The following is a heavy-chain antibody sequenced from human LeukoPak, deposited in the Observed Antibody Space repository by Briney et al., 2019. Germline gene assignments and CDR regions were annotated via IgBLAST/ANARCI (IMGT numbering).Heavy chain of an antibody. CDR2: ISYDGSNK. Sequence: GRSLRLSCAASGFTFSSYAMHWVRQAPGKGLEWVAVISYDGSNKYYADSVKGRFTISRDNSKNTLYLQMNSLRAEDTAVYYCAGTVVTAIGSDYWGQGTLVTVSS. CDR1: GFTFSSYA. J-gene: IGHJ4*02. V-gene: IGHV3-30-3*01. D-gene: IGHD2-21*02. CDR3: AGTVVTAIGSDY.